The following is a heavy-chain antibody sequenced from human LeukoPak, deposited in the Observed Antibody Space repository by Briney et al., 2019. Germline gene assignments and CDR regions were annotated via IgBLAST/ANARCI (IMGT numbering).Heavy chain of an antibody. CDR1: GGSISSSSYY. J-gene: IGHJ4*02. CDR3: ARELVGQFDY. Sequence: SETLSLTCTVSGGSISSSSYYWGWIRQPPGKGLEWIGSIYYSGSTYYNPSLKSRVTISVDTSKNQFSLKLSSVTAADTAVYYCARELVGQFDYWGQGTLVTASS. D-gene: IGHD2-15*01. V-gene: IGHV4-39*07. CDR2: IYYSGST.